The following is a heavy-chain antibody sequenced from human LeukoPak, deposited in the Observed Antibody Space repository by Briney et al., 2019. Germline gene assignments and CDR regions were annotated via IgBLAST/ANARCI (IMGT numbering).Heavy chain of an antibody. J-gene: IGHJ4*02. CDR1: GYTFTSYG. D-gene: IGHD3-22*01. Sequence: GASVKVSCKASGYTFTSYGISWVRQAPGQGLEWMGWISAYNGNTNYAQKLQGRVTMTTDTSTSTAYMELRSLRSDDTAVYYCARDEVLHYDSSGYVIWGQGTLVTVSS. CDR2: ISAYNGNT. CDR3: ARDEVLHYDSSGYVI. V-gene: IGHV1-18*01.